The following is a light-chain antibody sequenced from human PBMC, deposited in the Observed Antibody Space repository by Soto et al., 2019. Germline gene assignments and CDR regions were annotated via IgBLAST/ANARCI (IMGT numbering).Light chain of an antibody. V-gene: IGKV3-20*01. J-gene: IGKJ1*01. CDR3: KQYGSSPQT. Sequence: EIVLTQSPGTLSLSPGARATLSCRASQSVSSNLAWYQQKPGQAPRLLIYGASSRATGIQDRFSGSGSGTDFTLTIRRLEPEDFAVYYCKQYGSSPQTFGQGTKVDIK. CDR2: GAS. CDR1: QSVSSN.